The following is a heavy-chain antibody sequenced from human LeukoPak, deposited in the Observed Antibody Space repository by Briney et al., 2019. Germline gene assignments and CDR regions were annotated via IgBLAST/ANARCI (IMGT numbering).Heavy chain of an antibody. D-gene: IGHD3-3*01. V-gene: IGHV4-59*08. Sequence: SETLSLTCTVSGGSISNYYWSWVRQPPGKGLEWIGYISYSGSTNYNPSLRSRVAISEDTSRNQFSLRLNSVTAADTAVYYCARHIPVIWSSGYYYGMDVWGQGTTVTVSS. CDR1: GGSISNYY. CDR3: ARHIPVIWSSGYYYGMDV. CDR2: ISYSGST. J-gene: IGHJ6*02.